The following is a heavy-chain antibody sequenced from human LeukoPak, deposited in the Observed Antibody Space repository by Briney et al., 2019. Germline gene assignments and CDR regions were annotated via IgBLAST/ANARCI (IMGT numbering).Heavy chain of an antibody. D-gene: IGHD3-22*01. Sequence: PSETLSLTCTVSGGSISSGGYYWSWFRQHPGKGLEWIGYIYYSGSTYYNPSLKSRVTISVDTSKNQFSLKLSSVTAADTAVYYCARAGGVVVTIDYWGQGTLVTVSS. CDR1: GGSISSGGYY. CDR2: IYYSGST. V-gene: IGHV4-31*03. CDR3: ARAGGVVVTIDY. J-gene: IGHJ4*02.